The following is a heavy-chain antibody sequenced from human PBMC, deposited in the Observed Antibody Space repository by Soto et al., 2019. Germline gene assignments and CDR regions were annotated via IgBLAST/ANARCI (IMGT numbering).Heavy chain of an antibody. J-gene: IGHJ4*02. CDR3: ARAGNSVKLFEY. D-gene: IGHD1-7*01. V-gene: IGHV4-30-4*01. CDR2: IYYSGST. Sequence: PSETLSLTCTVSGGSISSGDYYLSWIRQPPGKGLEWIGYIYYSGSTYYNPSLKSRVTISVDTSKNQFSLKLSSVTAADTAVYYCARAGNSVKLFEYWGQGTPVTVSP. CDR1: GGSISSGDYY.